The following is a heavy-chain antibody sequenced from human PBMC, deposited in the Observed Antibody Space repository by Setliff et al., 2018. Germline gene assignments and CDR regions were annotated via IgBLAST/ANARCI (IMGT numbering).Heavy chain of an antibody. J-gene: IGHJ6*03. Sequence: SVKVSCKASGGTFRSYGISWVRQARGQGLEWMGEIIPIFDIADVSQKFQGRVVLTADESTSTGHMELSSLSSGGTAVYYCAVATVVGRADYYYMDVWGKGTTVTVSS. CDR3: AVATVVGRADYYYMDV. D-gene: IGHD5-12*01. CDR2: IIPIFDIA. V-gene: IGHV1-69*13. CDR1: GGTFRSYG.